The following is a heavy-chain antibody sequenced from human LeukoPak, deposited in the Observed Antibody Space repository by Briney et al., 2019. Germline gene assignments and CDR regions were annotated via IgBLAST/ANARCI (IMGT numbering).Heavy chain of an antibody. CDR1: GYTFTGYY. J-gene: IGHJ6*03. V-gene: IGHV1-2*02. D-gene: IGHD2-2*01. CDR2: INPNSGGT. CDR3: ARGSFPDIVVVPAAISHYMDV. Sequence: ASVKVSCKASGYTFTGYYMHWVRQAPGQGLEWMGWINPNSGGTNYAQKFQGRVTMTRDTSISTAYMELSRLRSDDTAVYYCARGSFPDIVVVPAAISHYMDVWGKGTTVTVSS.